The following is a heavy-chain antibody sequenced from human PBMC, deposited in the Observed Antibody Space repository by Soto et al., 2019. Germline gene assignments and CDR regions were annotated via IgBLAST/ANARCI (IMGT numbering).Heavy chain of an antibody. Sequence: SENLALTCTVYGGSISSYYWSWIRQPPGKGLEWIGYIYYSGSTNYNPSLKSRVTISVDTSKNQFSLKLSSVTAADTAVYYCGSFGPSGCIDYWGQGTQVTGSS. D-gene: IGHD6-19*01. CDR2: IYYSGST. V-gene: IGHV4-59*01. CDR3: GSFGPSGCIDY. CDR1: GGSISSYY. J-gene: IGHJ4*02.